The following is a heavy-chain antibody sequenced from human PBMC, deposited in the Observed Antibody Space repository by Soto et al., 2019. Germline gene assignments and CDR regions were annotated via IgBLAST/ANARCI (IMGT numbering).Heavy chain of an antibody. J-gene: IGHJ2*01. CDR3: ARRVCDLYNGWYFDL. CDR2: IIPIFGTA. D-gene: IGHD6-13*01. Sequence: QVQLVQSGAEVKKPGSSLKVSCKASGGTFSSYAISWVRQAPGQGLEWMGGIIPIFGTANYAHKFQGRVTINADDSTRTAYIELSSLRSEDTAVYYWARRVCDLYNGWYFDLWGRGTLVTVSS. CDR1: GGTFSSYA. V-gene: IGHV1-69*01.